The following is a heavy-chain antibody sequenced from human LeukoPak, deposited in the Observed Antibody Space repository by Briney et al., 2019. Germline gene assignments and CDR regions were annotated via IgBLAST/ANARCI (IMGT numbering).Heavy chain of an antibody. V-gene: IGHV4-59*01. Sequence: PSETLSLTCTVSGGSISSYYWSWIRQPPGKGLEWIGYIYYSGSTNYNPSLKSRVTISVDTSKNQFSLKLSSVTAADTAVYYCARENYYDSSGQRNFDYWGQGTLVTVSS. CDR2: IYYSGST. J-gene: IGHJ4*02. D-gene: IGHD3-22*01. CDR3: ARENYYDSSGQRNFDY. CDR1: GGSISSYY.